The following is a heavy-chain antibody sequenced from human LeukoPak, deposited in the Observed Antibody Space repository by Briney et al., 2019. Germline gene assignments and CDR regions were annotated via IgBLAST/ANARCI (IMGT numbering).Heavy chain of an antibody. Sequence: GGSLRLSCAASGFPLSSYSINWVRQAPGKGLEWVSYISSSGSAIYYVDSVKGRFTVSRDNAKNSLLLQMNSPRAEDTAVYYCVRVKGSYFDYWGQGALVTVSS. CDR1: GFPLSSYS. D-gene: IGHD2-15*01. CDR3: VRVKGSYFDY. J-gene: IGHJ4*02. V-gene: IGHV3-48*01. CDR2: ISSSGSAI.